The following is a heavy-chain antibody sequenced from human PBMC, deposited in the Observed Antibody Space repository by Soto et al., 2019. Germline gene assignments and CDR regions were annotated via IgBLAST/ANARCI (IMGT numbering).Heavy chain of an antibody. D-gene: IGHD4-4*01. V-gene: IGHV3-64*01. CDR1: GFTFSSYA. CDR3: ARDHLGTVNTIGYYMDV. J-gene: IGHJ6*03. Sequence: GGSLRLSCAASGFTFSSYAMHWVRQAPGKVLEYVSAISSNGGSTYYANSVKGRFTISRDNSKNTLYLQMGSLRAEDMAVYYCARDHLGTVNTIGYYMDVWGKGTTVTVSS. CDR2: ISSNGGST.